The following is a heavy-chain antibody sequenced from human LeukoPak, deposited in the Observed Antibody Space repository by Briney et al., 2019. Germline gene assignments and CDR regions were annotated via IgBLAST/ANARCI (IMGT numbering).Heavy chain of an antibody. D-gene: IGHD2/OR15-2a*01. CDR2: IIPIFGTA. CDR3: ALLDGVYYYMDV. J-gene: IGHJ6*03. Sequence: SVKVSCKASGGTFSSYAISWVRQAPGQGLEWMGGIIPIFGTANYAQKFQGRVTITADESTSTAYKELSSLRSEDTAVYYCALLDGVYYYMDVWGKGTTVTVSS. CDR1: GGTFSSYA. V-gene: IGHV1-69*13.